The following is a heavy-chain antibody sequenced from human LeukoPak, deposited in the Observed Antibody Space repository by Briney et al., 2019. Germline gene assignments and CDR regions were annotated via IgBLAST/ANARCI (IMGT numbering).Heavy chain of an antibody. Sequence: PGGSLRLSCAASGFTFSSYSMNWVRQAPGKGLEWVSSISSSSSYIYYADSVKGRFTISRDNAKNSLYLQMNSLRAEDTALYYCAKDIYRFGESDDAFDIWGQGTMVTVSS. CDR3: AKDIYRFGESDDAFDI. CDR1: GFTFSSYS. CDR2: ISSSSSYI. D-gene: IGHD3-10*01. J-gene: IGHJ3*02. V-gene: IGHV3-21*04.